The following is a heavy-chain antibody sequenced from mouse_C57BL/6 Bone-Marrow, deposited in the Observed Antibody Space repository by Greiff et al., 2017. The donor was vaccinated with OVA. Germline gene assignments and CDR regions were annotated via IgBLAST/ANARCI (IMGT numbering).Heavy chain of an antibody. V-gene: IGHV1-64*01. CDR1: GYTFTSYW. D-gene: IGHD1-1*01. CDR3: ARGGLLLRYSWFAY. J-gene: IGHJ3*01. Sequence: VKLQQPGAELVKPGASVKLSCKASGYTFTSYWMHWVKQRPGQGLEWIGMIHPNSGSTNYNEKFKSKATLTVDKSSSTAYMQLSSLTSEDSAVYYCARGGLLLRYSWFAYWGQGTLVTVSA. CDR2: IHPNSGST.